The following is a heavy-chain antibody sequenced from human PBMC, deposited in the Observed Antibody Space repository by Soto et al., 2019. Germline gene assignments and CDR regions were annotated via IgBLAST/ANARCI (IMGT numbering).Heavy chain of an antibody. CDR1: GVTFSNYA. J-gene: IGHJ4*02. Sequence: AGSPILGCAASGVTFSNYAMGWFLQAPGKGLEWVSAISYGGGTTYYADSVKARFTISRDNSKNTLYLQMNSLRAEDKAVYYFAKNPGYYYDSTGYHLAYWGQEPLFLVSS. V-gene: IGHV3-23*01. CDR3: AKNPGYYYDSTGYHLAY. D-gene: IGHD3-22*01. CDR2: ISYGGGTT.